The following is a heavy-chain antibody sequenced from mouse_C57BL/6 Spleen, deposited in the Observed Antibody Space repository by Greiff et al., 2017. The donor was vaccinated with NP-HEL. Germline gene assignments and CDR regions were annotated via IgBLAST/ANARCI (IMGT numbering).Heavy chain of an antibody. CDR3: ASLLWNAMDY. Sequence: VKLMESGPELVKPGASVKISCKASGYAFSSSWMNWVKQRPGKGLEWIGRIYPGDGDTNYNGKFKGKATLTADKSSSTAYMQLSSLTSEDSAVYFCASLLWNAMDYWGQGTSVTVSS. CDR1: GYAFSSSW. D-gene: IGHD2-1*01. V-gene: IGHV1-82*01. CDR2: IYPGDGDT. J-gene: IGHJ4*01.